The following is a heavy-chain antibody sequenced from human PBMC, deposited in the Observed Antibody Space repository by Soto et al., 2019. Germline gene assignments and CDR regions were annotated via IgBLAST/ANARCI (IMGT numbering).Heavy chain of an antibody. J-gene: IGHJ4*02. Sequence: GGSLRLSCAASGFTFSSYAMHWVRQAPGKGLEWVAVISYDGSNKYYADSVKGRFTISRDNSKNTLYLQMNSLRAEDTAVYYCARDFERWYYFDYWGQGTLVTVSS. V-gene: IGHV3-30-3*01. CDR2: ISYDGSNK. CDR3: ARDFERWYYFDY. CDR1: GFTFSSYA. D-gene: IGHD2-15*01.